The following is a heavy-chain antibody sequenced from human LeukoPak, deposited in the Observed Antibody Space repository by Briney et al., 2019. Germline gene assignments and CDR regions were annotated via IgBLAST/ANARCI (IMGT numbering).Heavy chain of an antibody. V-gene: IGHV1-2*02. CDR2: INPNSGGT. J-gene: IGHJ5*02. CDR3: ARGYCSGGSCTDWFDP. D-gene: IGHD2-15*01. Sequence: ASVKVSCKASGYTFTGYCMHWVRQAPGQGLEWMGWINPNSGGTNYAQKFQGRVTMTRDTSISTAYMELSRLRSDDTAVYYCARGYCSGGSCTDWFDPWGQGTLVTVSS. CDR1: GYTFTGYC.